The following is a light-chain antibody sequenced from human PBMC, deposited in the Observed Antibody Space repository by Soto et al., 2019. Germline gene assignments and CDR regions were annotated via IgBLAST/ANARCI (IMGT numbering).Light chain of an antibody. CDR3: QQSDGTSWT. CDR1: QSVSTH. J-gene: IGKJ1*01. CDR2: GAY. V-gene: IGKV1-39*01. Sequence: DIPMTQSPSSLSASVGDRVTITCRASQSVSTHLSWYQQKPGKAPKLLIYGAYRLQSWVSSRFSGRGSGTDFTLTISNLQPEDSATYYCQQSDGTSWTFGQGTKVEIK.